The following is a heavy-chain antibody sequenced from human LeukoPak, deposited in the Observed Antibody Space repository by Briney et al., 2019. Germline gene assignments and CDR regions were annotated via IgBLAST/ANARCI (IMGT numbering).Heavy chain of an antibody. CDR1: GGSFSGYY. V-gene: IGHV4-34*01. Sequence: PSETLSLTCAVYGGSFSGYYWSWIRQPPGKGLEWIGEINHSGSTNYNPSLKSRVTISVDTSKNQFSLKLSSVTAADTAVYYCARGKGGRSDSSGYYPNWGQGTPVTVSS. CDR2: INHSGST. J-gene: IGHJ4*02. D-gene: IGHD3-22*01. CDR3: ARGKGGRSDSSGYYPN.